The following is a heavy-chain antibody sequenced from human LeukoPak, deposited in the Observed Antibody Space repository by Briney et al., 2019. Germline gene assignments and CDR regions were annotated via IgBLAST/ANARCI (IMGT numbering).Heavy chain of an antibody. Sequence: PSETLSLTCTVPGGSISSSSYYWGWIRQPPGKGLEWIGSIYYSGSTYYNPSLKSRVTISVDTSKNQFSLKLSSVTAADTAVYYCARDPFSYFDYWGQGTLVTVSS. CDR3: ARDPFSYFDY. CDR2: IYYSGST. J-gene: IGHJ4*02. V-gene: IGHV4-39*07. CDR1: GGSISSSSYY.